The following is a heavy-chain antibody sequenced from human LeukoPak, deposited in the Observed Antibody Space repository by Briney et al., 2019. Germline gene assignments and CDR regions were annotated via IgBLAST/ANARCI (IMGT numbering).Heavy chain of an antibody. D-gene: IGHD6-19*01. CDR3: ARVIYSGWEGELSD. V-gene: IGHV3-74*01. CDR2: INSDGGTT. J-gene: IGHJ4*02. CDR1: GFTFSGYW. Sequence: PGRSLRLSCAASGFTFSGYWMHWVRQAPGKGLVWVSRINSDGGTTSYADSVMGRFTISRDNAKNTLYLQMNSLRAEDTAVYYCARVIYSGWEGELSDWGQGTLVTVSS.